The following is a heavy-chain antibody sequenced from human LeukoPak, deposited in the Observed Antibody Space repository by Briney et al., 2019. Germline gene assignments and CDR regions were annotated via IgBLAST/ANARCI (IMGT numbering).Heavy chain of an antibody. CDR3: ARKGNTAPGFDP. CDR2: IYYSGST. J-gene: IGHJ5*02. Sequence: PSETLSLTCTVSGGSMSSYYWSWIRQPPGKGLEWIGYIYYSGSTNYNPSLKSRVTISVDTSKNQFSLKLSSVTAADTAVYYCARKGNTAPGFDPWGQGTLVTVSS. CDR1: GGSMSSYY. V-gene: IGHV4-59*01. D-gene: IGHD1/OR15-1a*01.